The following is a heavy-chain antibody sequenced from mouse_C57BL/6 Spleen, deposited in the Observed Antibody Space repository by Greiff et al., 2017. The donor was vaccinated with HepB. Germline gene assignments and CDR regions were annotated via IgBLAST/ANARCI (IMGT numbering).Heavy chain of an antibody. D-gene: IGHD2-5*01. CDR1: GYTFTDHT. Sequence: LQESDAELVKPGASVKISCKVSGYTFTDHTIHWMKQRPEQGLEWIGYIYPRDGSTKYNEKFRGKATLTADKSSSTAYMQLNSLTSEDSAVYFCARRDYSNYVYAMDYWGQGTSVTVSS. CDR2: IYPRDGST. J-gene: IGHJ4*01. V-gene: IGHV1-78*01. CDR3: ARRDYSNYVYAMDY.